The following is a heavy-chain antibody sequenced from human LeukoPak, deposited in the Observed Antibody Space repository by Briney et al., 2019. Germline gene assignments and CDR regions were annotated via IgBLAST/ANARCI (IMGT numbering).Heavy chain of an antibody. CDR3: TTAHITGLGYGDYVGVQAFDI. CDR2: FDPEDGES. D-gene: IGHD4-17*01. CDR1: GYTLTELS. J-gene: IGHJ3*02. V-gene: IGHV1-24*01. Sequence: ASVKVSCTFSGYTLTELSMHWVRQAPGKGLEWMGGFDPEDGESIYAQKFQGRVTMTEDTSTDTAYMELSSLKSEDTAVYYCTTAHITGLGYGDYVGVQAFDIGAEGTMVTVSS.